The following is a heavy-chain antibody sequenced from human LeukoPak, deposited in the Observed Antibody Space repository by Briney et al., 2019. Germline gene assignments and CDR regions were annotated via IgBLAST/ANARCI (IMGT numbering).Heavy chain of an antibody. V-gene: IGHV1-69*04. J-gene: IGHJ6*02. CDR1: GGTFSSYA. Sequence: ASVKVSCRASGGTFSSYAISWVRQAPGQGLEWMGRIIPILGIANYAQKFQGRVTITRDMSTSTAYMELSSLRSEDTAVYYCAAGAVPNVYYYYGMDVWGQGTTVTVSS. CDR3: AAGAVPNVYYYYGMDV. CDR2: IIPILGIA. D-gene: IGHD4/OR15-4a*01.